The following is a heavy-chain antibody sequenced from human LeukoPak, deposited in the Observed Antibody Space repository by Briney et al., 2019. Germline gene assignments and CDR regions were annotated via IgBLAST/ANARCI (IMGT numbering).Heavy chain of an antibody. D-gene: IGHD3-10*01. CDR3: ATYYYGSGRGYGMDV. Sequence: GGSLRLSCAASGFTFSSYSMNWVRQAPGKGLEWVSSISSSSSYIYYADSVKGRFTISRDNAKNSLYLQMNSLRAEDTAVYYCATYYYGSGRGYGMDVWGQGTTVTVSS. CDR1: GFTFSSYS. J-gene: IGHJ6*02. V-gene: IGHV3-21*01. CDR2: ISSSSSYI.